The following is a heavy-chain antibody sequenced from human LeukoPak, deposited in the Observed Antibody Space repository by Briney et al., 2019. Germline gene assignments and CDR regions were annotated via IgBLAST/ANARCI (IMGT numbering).Heavy chain of an antibody. V-gene: IGHV1-24*01. J-gene: IGHJ3*02. Sequence: ASVKVSCKASGYTFTSYYMHWVRQAPGKGLEWMGGFDPEDGETIYAQKFQGRVTMTEDTSTDTAYMELSSLRSEDTAVYYCARGHGAFDIWGQGTMVTVSS. CDR1: GYTFTSYY. CDR2: FDPEDGET. CDR3: ARGHGAFDI.